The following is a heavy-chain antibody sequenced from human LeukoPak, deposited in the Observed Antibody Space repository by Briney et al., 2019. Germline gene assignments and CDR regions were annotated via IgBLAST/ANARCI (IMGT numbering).Heavy chain of an antibody. V-gene: IGHV4-31*03. CDR1: GGSISSGGYY. CDR3: ARAPSSTSPRDAFDI. D-gene: IGHD2-2*01. J-gene: IGHJ3*02. Sequence: SETLSLTCTVSGGSISSGGYYWSWIRQHPGKGLEWIGYIYYSGSTYYNPSLKSRVTISVDTSKNQFSLKLSSVTAADTAVYYCARAPSSTSPRDAFDIWSQGTMVTVSS. CDR2: IYYSGST.